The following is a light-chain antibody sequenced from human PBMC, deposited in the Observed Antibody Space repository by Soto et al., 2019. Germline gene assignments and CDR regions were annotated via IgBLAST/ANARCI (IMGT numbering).Light chain of an antibody. CDR1: SSDVGGYNY. V-gene: IGLV2-14*01. J-gene: IGLJ2*01. Sequence: QSSLTQPASVFGSPGQSITISCTGTSSDVGGYNYVSWYQQHPGKAPKLMIYDVSNRPSGVSNRFSGSKSGNTASLTISGLQADDEADYYCSSYTSSSTLVFGGGTNVTVL. CDR2: DVS. CDR3: SSYTSSSTLV.